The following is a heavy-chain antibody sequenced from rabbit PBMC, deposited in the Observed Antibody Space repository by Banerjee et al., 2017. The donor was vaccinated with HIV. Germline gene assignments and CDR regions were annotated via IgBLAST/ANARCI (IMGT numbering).Heavy chain of an antibody. D-gene: IGHD1-1*01. CDR2: IGAGSTGST. V-gene: IGHV1S45*01. J-gene: IGHJ4*01. Sequence: QEQLEESGGDLVKPEGSLTLTCTASGFSFSNKYVMCWVRQAPGKGLEWIACIGAGSTGSTYYASWAKGRFTISKTSSTTVTLQMTSLTAADTATYFCARDTASGGGYDFGLWGPGTLVTVS. CDR1: GFSFSNKYV. CDR3: ARDTASGGGYDFGL.